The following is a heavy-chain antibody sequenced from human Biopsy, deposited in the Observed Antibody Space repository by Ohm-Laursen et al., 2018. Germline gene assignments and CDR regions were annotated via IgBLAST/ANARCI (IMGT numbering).Heavy chain of an antibody. CDR2: IYNSGST. CDR3: ARATNSTGWPYYYFYGMDV. J-gene: IGHJ6*02. D-gene: IGHD2/OR15-2a*01. Sequence: TLSLTCTVSGGSMSSYYWTWIRQPPGKGLEWIGYIYNSGSTDHNPSLKSRVTVSMDVSNNDFSLKLTSVTAADTAVYYCARATNSTGWPYYYFYGMDVWGQGTTVTVSS. CDR1: GGSMSSYY. V-gene: IGHV4-59*01.